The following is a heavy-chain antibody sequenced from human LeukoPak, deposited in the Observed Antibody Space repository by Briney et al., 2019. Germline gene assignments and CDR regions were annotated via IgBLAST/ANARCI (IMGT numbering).Heavy chain of an antibody. D-gene: IGHD6-6*01. CDR2: IIPILGIA. Sequence: ASVNVSCTASGGTFSSYAISWVRQAPGQGLEWMGRIIPILGIANYAQKFQGRVTITADKSTSTAYMELSSLRSEDTAVYYCARGSSINNWFDPWGQGTLVTVSS. CDR1: GGTFSSYA. CDR3: ARGSSINNWFDP. V-gene: IGHV1-69*04. J-gene: IGHJ5*02.